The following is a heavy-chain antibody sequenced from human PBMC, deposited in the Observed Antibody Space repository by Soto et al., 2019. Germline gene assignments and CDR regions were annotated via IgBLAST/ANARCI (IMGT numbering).Heavy chain of an antibody. V-gene: IGHV3-66*01. CDR2: IQSGGPT. D-gene: IGHD1-26*01. CDR3: ARDVVFCEVGRYYGLPWAV. CDR1: GFSVSSKY. Sequence: PGGSLRLSCAASGFSVSSKYMSWVRQAPGKGLEWVSLIQSGGPTYYADSVKGRFTISRDTSENTVHLQMDSLRAGDTAGYYCARDVVFCEVGRYYGLPWAVRGKGTTFPVSP. J-gene: IGHJ6*04.